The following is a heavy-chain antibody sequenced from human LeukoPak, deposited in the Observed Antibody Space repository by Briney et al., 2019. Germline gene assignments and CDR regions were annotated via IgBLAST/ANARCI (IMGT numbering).Heavy chain of an antibody. CDR1: EFTVSSKY. CDR3: ASTGNYYFHY. J-gene: IGHJ4*02. D-gene: IGHD1-14*01. CDR2: IYSGGST. V-gene: IGHV3-53*01. Sequence: PGGSLRLSCAASEFTVSSKYMNWVRQAPGKGLEWVSVIYSGGSTYYADSVKGRFTISRDNSKNTLYLQMNSLRAEDTAVYYCASTGNYYFHYWGQGTLVTVSS.